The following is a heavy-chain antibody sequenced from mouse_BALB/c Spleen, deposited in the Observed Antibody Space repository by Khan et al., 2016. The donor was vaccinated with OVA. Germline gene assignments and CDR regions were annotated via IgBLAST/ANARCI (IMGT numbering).Heavy chain of an antibody. J-gene: IGHJ2*01. D-gene: IGHD1-1*01. V-gene: IGHV5-6-5*01. CDR1: GFTFSSYD. CDR2: ISSGGNT. Sequence: EVELVESGGGLVKPGGSLKLPCAASGFTFSSYDMSWVRQTPEKRLEWVASISSGGNTYYPDSVKGRFTISRDNARKILYLQMSSLRSEDTAMYYCARCPHYGSSPCYFDYWGQGTTLTVSS. CDR3: ARCPHYGSSPCYFDY.